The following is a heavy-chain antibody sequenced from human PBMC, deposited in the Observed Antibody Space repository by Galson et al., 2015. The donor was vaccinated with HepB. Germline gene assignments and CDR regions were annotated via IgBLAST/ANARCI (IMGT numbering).Heavy chain of an antibody. CDR3: ATGLFGSGAYWTFEM. D-gene: IGHD2-15*01. Sequence: SLRLSCAASGFTFSRHTMSWVRQAPGQGLQWLSYISTNGANIHYADSVKGRFTVARDNAKNTMFLQMNSLRAEDTAVYYCATGLFGSGAYWTFEMWGQGTLVTVSS. V-gene: IGHV3-48*04. CDR1: GFTFSRHT. J-gene: IGHJ3*02. CDR2: ISTNGANI.